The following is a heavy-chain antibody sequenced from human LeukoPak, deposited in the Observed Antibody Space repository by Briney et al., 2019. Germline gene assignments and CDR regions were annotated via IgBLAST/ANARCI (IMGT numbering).Heavy chain of an antibody. CDR2: ISTSGSFI. CDR3: ARDTGVGLTQGYFDY. V-gene: IGHV3-48*03. Sequence: GSLRLSCAASGFTFSSYEMNWVRQAPGKGLEWVSYISTSGSFIYYADSVKGRFTISRDNAKNSLYLQMNSLRAEDTAVYYCARDTGVGLTQGYFDYWGQGTLVTVSS. D-gene: IGHD1-26*01. CDR1: GFTFSSYE. J-gene: IGHJ4*02.